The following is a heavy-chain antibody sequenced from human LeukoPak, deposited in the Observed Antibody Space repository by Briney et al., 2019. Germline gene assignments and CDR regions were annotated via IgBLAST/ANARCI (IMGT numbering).Heavy chain of an antibody. CDR3: ARAGHYFDSSNYRFDY. CDR1: GGTFSSYA. D-gene: IGHD3-22*01. V-gene: IGHV1-69*13. CDR2: IIPIFGTA. J-gene: IGHJ4*02. Sequence: ASVKVSCKASGGTFSSYAISWVRQAPGQGLEWMGGIIPIFGTANYAQKFQGRVTITADESTSTAYMELSSLRSEDTAMYFCARAGHYFDSSNYRFDYWGQGALVTVSS.